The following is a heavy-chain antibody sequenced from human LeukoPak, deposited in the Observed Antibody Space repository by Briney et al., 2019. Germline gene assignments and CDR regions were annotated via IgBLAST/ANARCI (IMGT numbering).Heavy chain of an antibody. CDR2: ISSSGSAI. D-gene: IGHD2-15*01. J-gene: IGHJ4*02. Sequence: GGSLRLSCAASGFSLSSYEMNWVRQAPGKGLEWVSYISSSGSAIFYADSVKGRFTISRDNAKNSLFLQMNSLRAKDTAFYYCASKGGFDDWGQGTLVTVSS. V-gene: IGHV3-48*03. CDR3: ASKGGFDD. CDR1: GFSLSSYE.